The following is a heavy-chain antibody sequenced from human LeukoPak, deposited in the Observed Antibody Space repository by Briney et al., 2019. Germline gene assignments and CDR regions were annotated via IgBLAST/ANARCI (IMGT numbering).Heavy chain of an antibody. Sequence: GGSLRLSCAASGFTFRSYAMNWVRQVPGKGLEWVSGISGSGVGIYYADSVKGRFTISRDNSNNTLFLQMNSLRAEDTAVYYCVKGSLYSSGCYDYWGQGTLVSVSA. D-gene: IGHD6-19*01. V-gene: IGHV3-23*01. J-gene: IGHJ4*02. CDR2: ISGSGVGI. CDR1: GFTFRSYA. CDR3: VKGSLYSSGCYDY.